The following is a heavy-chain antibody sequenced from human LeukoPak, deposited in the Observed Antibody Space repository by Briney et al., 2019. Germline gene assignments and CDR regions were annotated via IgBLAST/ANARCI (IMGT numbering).Heavy chain of an antibody. CDR2: IKQDGSEK. J-gene: IGHJ6*03. V-gene: IGHV3-7*01. CDR3: PRSARNYYMDV. CDR1: GFTFSSCW. Sequence: PGGSLRLSCAASGFTFSSCWMSWVRQAPGKGLEWVANIKQDGSEKYYVDSVKGRFTISGDNAKNSLYLQMNSLRAEDTAVYYCPRSARNYYMDVWGKGTTVTVSS. D-gene: IGHD3-3*01.